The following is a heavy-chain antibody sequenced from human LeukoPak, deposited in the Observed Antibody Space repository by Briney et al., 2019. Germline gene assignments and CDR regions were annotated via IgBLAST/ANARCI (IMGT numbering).Heavy chain of an antibody. D-gene: IGHD2-15*01. CDR2: ILYNGSNN. V-gene: IGHV3-33*01. J-gene: IGHJ5*02. CDR3: ARAGGYCSGGSCYRGYAWFDP. Sequence: GGSLSLSCAASGFTFSSSGMHWVRQAPGKGLEWVSVILYNGSNNYYADSVKGRFTISRDNSKNTLYLQMNSLRVEDTAVYYCARAGGYCSGGSCYRGYAWFDPRGQGTLVTVSS. CDR1: GFTFSSSG.